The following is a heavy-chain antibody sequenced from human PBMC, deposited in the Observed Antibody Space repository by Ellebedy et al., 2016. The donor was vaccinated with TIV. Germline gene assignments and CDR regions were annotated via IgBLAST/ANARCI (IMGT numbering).Heavy chain of an antibody. V-gene: IGHV3-7*01. J-gene: IGHJ2*01. Sequence: GGSLRPSCTASGFTLTNYWMTWVRQAPGRGLEWVANINEDGTKKHFVDSVRGRFTISRDDAGNSLYLQMSSLGGEDTAVYYCARAIYGASYLWGRGTLVTVSS. CDR2: INEDGTKK. D-gene: IGHD4-17*01. CDR3: ARAIYGASYL. CDR1: GFTLTNYW.